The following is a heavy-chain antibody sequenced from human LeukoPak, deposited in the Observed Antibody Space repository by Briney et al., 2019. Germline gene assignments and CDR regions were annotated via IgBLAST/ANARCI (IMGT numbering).Heavy chain of an antibody. CDR1: GGTFSSYA. J-gene: IGHJ4*02. Sequence: GSSVKVSCKASGGTFSSYAISWVRQAPGQGLEWMGGIIPIFGTANYAQKFQGRVTMTTDTSTSTAYMELRSLRSDDTAVYYCARALYVGNGGHVFDYWGQGTLVTVSS. CDR2: IIPIFGTA. V-gene: IGHV1-69*05. CDR3: ARALYVGNGGHVFDY. D-gene: IGHD2-8*01.